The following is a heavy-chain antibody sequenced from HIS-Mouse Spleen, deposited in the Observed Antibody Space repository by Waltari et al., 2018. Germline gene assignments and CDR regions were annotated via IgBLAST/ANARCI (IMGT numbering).Heavy chain of an antibody. D-gene: IGHD6-13*01. CDR1: GFTFSSYG. CDR3: AKDRGIAAAGTYYFDY. Sequence: QVQLVESGGGVVQPGRSLRLSCAASGFTFSSYGMHWVRQAPGKGLEWVAVIWYDGSNKYYADSGKGRFTISRDNSKNTLYLQMNSLRAEDTAVYYCAKDRGIAAAGTYYFDYWGQGTLVTVSS. CDR2: IWYDGSNK. J-gene: IGHJ4*02. V-gene: IGHV3-33*06.